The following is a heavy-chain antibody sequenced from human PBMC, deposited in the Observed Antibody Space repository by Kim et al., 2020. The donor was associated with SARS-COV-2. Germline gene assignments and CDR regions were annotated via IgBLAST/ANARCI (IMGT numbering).Heavy chain of an antibody. J-gene: IGHJ4*02. CDR3: ASLLGSGSYYKPDY. V-gene: IGHV4-34*01. D-gene: IGHD3-10*01. Sequence: SETLSLTCAVYGGSFSGYYWSWIRQPPGKGLEWIGEINHSGSTNYNPSLKSRVTISVDTSKNQFSLKLSSVTAADTAVYYCASLLGSGSYYKPDYWGQGTLVTVSS. CDR1: GGSFSGYY. CDR2: INHSGST.